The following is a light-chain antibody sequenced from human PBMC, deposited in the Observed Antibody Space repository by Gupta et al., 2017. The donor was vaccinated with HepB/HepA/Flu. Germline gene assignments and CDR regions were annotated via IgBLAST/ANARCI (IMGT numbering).Light chain of an antibody. CDR2: AAS. CDR1: QGISSY. V-gene: IGKV1-9*01. Sequence: DIQLTQSPSFLSASVGDRVTITCRASQGISSYLAWYQQKPGKAPKVLIYAASTLQSGVPSRFSGSGSGTEFTLTIDSLQPEDFATYYCQQHDSYPQTFGQGTKVEVK. J-gene: IGKJ1*01. CDR3: QQHDSYPQT.